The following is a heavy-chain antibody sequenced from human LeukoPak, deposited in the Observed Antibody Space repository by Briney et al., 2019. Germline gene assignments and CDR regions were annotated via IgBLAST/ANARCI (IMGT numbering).Heavy chain of an antibody. J-gene: IGHJ6*02. CDR3: AREWPVTDRYYYGMDV. V-gene: IGHV1-18*01. D-gene: IGHD6-19*01. Sequence: GASVKVSCKASGYTFTSYGISWVRQAPGQGLEWMGWISAYNGNTNYAQKLQGRVTMTTDTSTSTAYMELRSLRADDTAVYHCAREWPVTDRYYYGMDVWGQGPTVTVSS. CDR1: GYTFTSYG. CDR2: ISAYNGNT.